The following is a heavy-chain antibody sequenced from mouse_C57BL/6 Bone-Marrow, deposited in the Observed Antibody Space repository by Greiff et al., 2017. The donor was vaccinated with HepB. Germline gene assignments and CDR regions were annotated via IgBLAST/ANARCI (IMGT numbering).Heavy chain of an antibody. V-gene: IGHV1-20*01. CDR2: INPYNGDT. D-gene: IGHD2-12*01. Sequence: EVKLMESGPELVKPGDSVKISCKASGYSFTGYFMNWVMQSHGKSLEWIGRINPYNGDTFYNQKFKGKATLTVDKSSSTAHMELRSLTSEDSAVYYCARLLYSFYAMDYWGQGTSVTVSS. CDR1: GYSFTGYF. CDR3: ARLLYSFYAMDY. J-gene: IGHJ4*01.